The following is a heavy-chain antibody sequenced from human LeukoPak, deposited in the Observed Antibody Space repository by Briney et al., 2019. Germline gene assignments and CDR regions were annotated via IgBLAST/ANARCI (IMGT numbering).Heavy chain of an antibody. CDR3: ARVKSSGWSTFDY. D-gene: IGHD6-19*01. V-gene: IGHV3-21*01. CDR1: GFTFSSYS. Sequence: GGSLRLSCAASGFTFSSYSMNWVRQAPGKGLEWASSISSSSSYIYYADSVKGRFTISRDNAKNSLYLQMNSLRAEDTAVYYCARVKSSGWSTFDYWGQGTLVTVSS. J-gene: IGHJ4*02. CDR2: ISSSSSYI.